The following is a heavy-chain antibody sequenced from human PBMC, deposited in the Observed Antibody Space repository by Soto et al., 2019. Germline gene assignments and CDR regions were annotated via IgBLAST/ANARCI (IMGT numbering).Heavy chain of an antibody. Sequence: EVQLVESGGGLVQPGGSLRLSCVGSGFTFSSHWMGWVRQLPGKGLEWVANKKFDGSEKSYRDSVKGRFAVSRDNAKNSLFLQMNSLRVEDTAVYYCSAWSRSNSFDYGGQGTLVIVSS. V-gene: IGHV3-7*05. CDR3: SAWSRSNSFDY. CDR1: GFTFSSHW. D-gene: IGHD4-4*01. CDR2: KKFDGSEK. J-gene: IGHJ4*02.